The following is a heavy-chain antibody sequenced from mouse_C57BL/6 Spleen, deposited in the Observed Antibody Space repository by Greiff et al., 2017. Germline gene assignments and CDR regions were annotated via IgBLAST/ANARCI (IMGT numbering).Heavy chain of an antibody. CDR3: ARFDYLYYYAMDD. Sequence: VKLMESDAELVKPGASVKISCKVSGYTFTDHTIHWMKQRPEQGLEWIGYIYPRDGSTKYNEKFKGKATLTADKSSSTAYMQLNSLTSENSAVYICARFDYLYYYAMDDWGQGTSVTVSS. CDR2: IYPRDGST. D-gene: IGHD2-4*01. CDR1: GYTFTDHT. J-gene: IGHJ4*01. V-gene: IGHV1-78*01.